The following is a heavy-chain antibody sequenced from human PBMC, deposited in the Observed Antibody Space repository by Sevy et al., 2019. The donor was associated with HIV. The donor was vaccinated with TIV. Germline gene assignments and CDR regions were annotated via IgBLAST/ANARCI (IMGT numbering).Heavy chain of an antibody. J-gene: IGHJ4*02. Sequence: GGSLRLSCAVSGFTFSTYAMHWVRQAPGKGLECVAIVSLDGSEINYADSVKGRFTISRDNSRNTLYLQMNSLRTEDTALYYCARDQLGSIDYWGQGTLVTVSS. CDR1: GFTFSTYA. CDR2: VSLDGSEI. V-gene: IGHV3-30-3*01. D-gene: IGHD7-27*01. CDR3: ARDQLGSIDY.